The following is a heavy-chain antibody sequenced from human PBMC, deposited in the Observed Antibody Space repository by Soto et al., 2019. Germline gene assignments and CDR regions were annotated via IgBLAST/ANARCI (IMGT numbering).Heavy chain of an antibody. J-gene: IGHJ4*02. CDR2: VNPGGYST. Sequence: EVQLLQSGGGLVQPGGSLRLSCAASGFTFTSYSMPWVRQTPGKGLEWVAAVNPGGYSTYYADSVKGRFTIARDNSNKTLYLQMNSLRAEDTAVYYCAKDLRAGSGYDFDYRDQGTLVTVSS. V-gene: IGHV3-23*01. CDR3: AKDLRAGSGYDFDY. CDR1: GFTFTSYS. D-gene: IGHD5-12*01.